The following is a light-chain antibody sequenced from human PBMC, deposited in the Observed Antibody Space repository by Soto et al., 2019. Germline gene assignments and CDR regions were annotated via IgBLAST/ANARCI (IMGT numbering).Light chain of an antibody. CDR3: PSYASSNTVL. Sequence: QSVLTQPASVSGSPGQSITISCTGTSSDIGGYNYVSWYQQHPGKAPKLMIYDVSDRPSGVSNRFSGSKSGNTASLTISGLQAEDEADYYCPSYASSNTVLFGGGTKLTVL. CDR1: SSDIGGYNY. V-gene: IGLV2-14*03. J-gene: IGLJ2*01. CDR2: DVS.